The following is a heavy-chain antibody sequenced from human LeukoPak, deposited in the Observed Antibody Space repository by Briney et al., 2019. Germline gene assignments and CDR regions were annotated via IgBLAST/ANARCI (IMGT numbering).Heavy chain of an antibody. CDR3: ARTLSSTTWVKFDP. CDR2: IYYSGCT. J-gene: IGHJ5*02. V-gene: IGHV4-59*05. CDR1: GGSISSYY. Sequence: SETLSLTCTVSGGSISSYYWSWIRQPPGKGLEWIGSIYYSGCTYYNPSLKSRVTISVDTSKNQFSLKLSSVTAADTAVYYCARTLSSTTWVKFDPWGQGTLVTVSS. D-gene: IGHD2-2*01.